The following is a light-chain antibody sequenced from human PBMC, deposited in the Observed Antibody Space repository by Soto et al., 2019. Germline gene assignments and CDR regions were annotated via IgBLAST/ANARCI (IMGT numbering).Light chain of an antibody. CDR2: GAS. V-gene: IGKV3-20*01. Sequence: EIVWTQSPGTLSLSPGERATLSCRASQSITSNYLAWYQQKPGQAPRLLIFGASRRATGIPDRFSATVSGTDLTLTISRVEAEDFAVYYCQQFGSSRRFTFGPETKVEIK. CDR3: QQFGSSRRFT. CDR1: QSITSNY. J-gene: IGKJ3*01.